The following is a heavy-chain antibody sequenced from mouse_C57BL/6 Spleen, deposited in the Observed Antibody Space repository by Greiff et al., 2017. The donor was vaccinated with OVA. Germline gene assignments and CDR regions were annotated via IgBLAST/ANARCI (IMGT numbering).Heavy chain of an antibody. Sequence: VQLQQPGAELVRPGTSVKLSCKASGYTFTSYWMHWVKQRPGQGLEWIGVIDPSDSYTNYNQKFKGKATLTVDTSSSTAYMQLSSLTSEDSAVYYCARRAIYYFDYWGQGTTLTVSS. CDR2: IDPSDSYT. D-gene: IGHD3-3*01. J-gene: IGHJ2*01. V-gene: IGHV1-59*01. CDR1: GYTFTSYW. CDR3: ARRAIYYFDY.